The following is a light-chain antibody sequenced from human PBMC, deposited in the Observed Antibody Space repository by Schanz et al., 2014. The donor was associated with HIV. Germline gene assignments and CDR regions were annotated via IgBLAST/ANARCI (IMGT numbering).Light chain of an antibody. CDR1: QDIRYD. CDR2: AAS. CDR3: QQTYTTPSIT. Sequence: DIPMTQSPSTLSASVGDRISITCRASQDIRYDLGWYQQKPGKAPKLLIYAASNLQSGVPLRFNGSGSGTDFSLIISALQPEDFASYYCQQTYTTPSITFGQGTRLEIK. V-gene: IGKV1-39*01. J-gene: IGKJ5*01.